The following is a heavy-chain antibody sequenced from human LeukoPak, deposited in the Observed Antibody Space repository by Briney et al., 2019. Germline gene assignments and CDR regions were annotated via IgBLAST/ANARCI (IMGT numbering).Heavy chain of an antibody. CDR3: ARVGYDILTGSDY. CDR1: GGSFSGYY. CDR2: INHSGST. V-gene: IGHV4-34*01. Sequence: SETLSLTCAVYGGSFSGYYWSWIRQPPGKGLEWIGEINHSGSTNYNPSLKSRVTISVDTSKNQFSLKLSSVTAADTAVYYCARVGYDILTGSDYWGQGTLATVSS. J-gene: IGHJ4*02. D-gene: IGHD3-9*01.